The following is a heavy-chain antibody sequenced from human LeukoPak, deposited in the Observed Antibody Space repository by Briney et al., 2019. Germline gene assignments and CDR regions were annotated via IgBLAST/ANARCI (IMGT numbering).Heavy chain of an antibody. V-gene: IGHV4-39*07. D-gene: IGHD2-15*01. CDR3: ARGPVVVVAATHYFDS. CDR1: GGSISGRSYY. Sequence: SETLSLTRTVSGGSISGRSYYWGWIRQPPGKGLEWIGSFYYTGITYFNPSLKGRVTVSVDTSRKHFSLKLTSVTAADTAVYYCARGPVVVVAATHYFDSWGQGTLVTVSS. J-gene: IGHJ4*02. CDR2: FYYTGIT.